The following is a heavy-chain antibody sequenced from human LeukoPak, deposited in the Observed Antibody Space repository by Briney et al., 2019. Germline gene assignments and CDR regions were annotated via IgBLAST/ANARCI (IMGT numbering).Heavy chain of an antibody. V-gene: IGHV3-21*01. J-gene: IGHJ4*02. CDR1: GFTFSSYS. CDR3: ARDELRAARPFDY. D-gene: IGHD6-6*01. Sequence: PGGSLRLSCAASGFTFSSYSMNWVRQAPGKGLEWVSSISSSSSYIYYADSVKGRFTISRDNAKNSLYLQMNSLRAEDTAVYYCARDELRAARPFDYWGQGTLVTVSS. CDR2: ISSSSSYI.